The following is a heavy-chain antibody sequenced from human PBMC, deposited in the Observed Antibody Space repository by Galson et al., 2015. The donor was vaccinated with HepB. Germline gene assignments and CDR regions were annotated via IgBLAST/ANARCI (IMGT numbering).Heavy chain of an antibody. CDR2: INDSGDRS. Sequence: SLRLSCAASGFIFSSYAMIWVRQAPGKGLEWVSGINDSGDRSKYGDSVKGRFTISRDNSKNILYLEMNSLRAEDTAVFYCAIQPAYYFDYWGQGTLVTVSS. J-gene: IGHJ4*02. V-gene: IGHV3-23*01. CDR1: GFIFSSYA. D-gene: IGHD5-18*01. CDR3: AIQPAYYFDY.